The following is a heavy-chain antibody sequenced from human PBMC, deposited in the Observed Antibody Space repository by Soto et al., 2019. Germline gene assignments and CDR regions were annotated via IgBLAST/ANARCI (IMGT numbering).Heavy chain of an antibody. CDR1: GGSISSYY. CDR3: ASGRLRYFDCFDY. D-gene: IGHD3-9*01. CDR2: IYYSGST. V-gene: IGHV4-59*01. J-gene: IGHJ4*02. Sequence: WETLSLTCTVSGGSISSYYWSWIRQPPGKGLEWIGYIYYSGSTNYNPSLKSRVTISVDTSKNQFSLKLSSVTAADTAVYYCASGRLRYFDCFDYWGQGTLVTVSS.